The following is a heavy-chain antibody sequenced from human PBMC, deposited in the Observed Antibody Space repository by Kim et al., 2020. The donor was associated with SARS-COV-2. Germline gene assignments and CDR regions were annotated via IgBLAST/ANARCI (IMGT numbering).Heavy chain of an antibody. V-gene: IGHV4-30-4*08. CDR1: GDSIRSGDYY. D-gene: IGHD3-3*01. CDR2: VSSSGST. J-gene: IGHJ6*02. Sequence: SETLSLTCTVSGDSIRSGDYYWSWIRQSPGKGLEWIGCVSSSGSTYYIPSLKSRVDMSLDTSKNQFSLHLSSVTAADTAVYYCARDASHFDDSGYYYGIDVWGQGTTVTVTS. CDR3: ARDASHFDDSGYYYGIDV.